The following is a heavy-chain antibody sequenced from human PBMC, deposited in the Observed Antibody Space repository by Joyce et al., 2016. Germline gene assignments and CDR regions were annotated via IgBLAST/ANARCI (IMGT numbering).Heavy chain of an antibody. V-gene: IGHV3-7*04. CDR1: GLVFKNHW. Sequence: EVQLVESGGGWVQPGGSLRLSCAASGLVFKNHWMTWVRQAPGQGLEWVANIKEDGSEQDYWECGRGRFTVSRDNANSSMSLQMKRLRAEDTGVFYCARGVAPAPGARFHYCHMDVWGKGTTVIVSS. D-gene: IGHD1-14*01. CDR3: ARGVAPAPGARFHYCHMDV. J-gene: IGHJ6*03. CDR2: IKEDGSEQ.